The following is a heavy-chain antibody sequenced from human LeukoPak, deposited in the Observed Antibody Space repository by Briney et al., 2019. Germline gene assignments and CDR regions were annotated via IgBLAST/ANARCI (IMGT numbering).Heavy chain of an antibody. CDR1: GGSISSSSYY. CDR2: IYYSGST. D-gene: IGHD3-10*01. Sequence: NPSETLSLTCTVSGGSISSSSYYWGWIRQPPGKGLEWIGSIYYSGSTYYNPSLKSRVTISVDTSKNQFPLKLSSVTAADTAVYYCARGEAMVRGGYFDYWGQGTLVTVSS. V-gene: IGHV4-39*06. CDR3: ARGEAMVRGGYFDY. J-gene: IGHJ4*02.